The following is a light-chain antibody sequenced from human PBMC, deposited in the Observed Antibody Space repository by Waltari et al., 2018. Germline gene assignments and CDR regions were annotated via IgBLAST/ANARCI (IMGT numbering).Light chain of an antibody. CDR3: QQAITFPS. J-gene: IGKJ5*01. V-gene: IGKV1-12*02. CDR1: QAIGNW. CDR2: GAS. Sequence: DIQMTLSPSIVSAFVGDRLAITCRASQAIGNWLAWYQHKAGEAPKLLIYGASSLQSGVPSRFTGSGSGTDFTLTIDNLQPEDFATYYCQQAITFPSFGQGTRLEIK.